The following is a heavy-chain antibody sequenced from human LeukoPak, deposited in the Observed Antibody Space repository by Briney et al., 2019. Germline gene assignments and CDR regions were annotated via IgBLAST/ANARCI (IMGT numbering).Heavy chain of an antibody. Sequence: PGGSLRLSCAASGFTFSGYAMSWVRQAPGKGLEWVSAISGSGGSTYYADSVKGRFTISRDNSKNTLYLQMNSLRAEDTAVYYCARWYSGSYYFGYWGQGTLVTVSS. J-gene: IGHJ4*02. CDR3: ARWYSGSYYFGY. V-gene: IGHV3-23*01. CDR1: GFTFSGYA. D-gene: IGHD1-26*01. CDR2: ISGSGGST.